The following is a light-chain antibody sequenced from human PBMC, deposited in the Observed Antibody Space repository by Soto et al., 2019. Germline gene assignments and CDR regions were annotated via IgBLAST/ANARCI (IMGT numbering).Light chain of an antibody. CDR2: DVS. J-gene: IGLJ2*01. CDR3: CSDAGSYTLV. Sequence: QSALTQPRSVSGSPGQSVTISCTGTSSDVGGYNYVSWYQQHPGKATKLMIYDVSKRPSGVPDRFSGSKSGNTASLTIAGLQAEDEDYYYGCSDAGSYTLVFGGGTKLTVL. CDR1: SSDVGGYNY. V-gene: IGLV2-11*01.